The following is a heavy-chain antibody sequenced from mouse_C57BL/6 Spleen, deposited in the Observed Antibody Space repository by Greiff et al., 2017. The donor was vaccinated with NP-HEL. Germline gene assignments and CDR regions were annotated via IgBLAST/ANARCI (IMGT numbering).Heavy chain of an antibody. CDR2: IYPRSGNT. CDR3: ARDGSSRGDY. CDR1: GYTFTSYG. V-gene: IGHV1-81*01. Sequence: VKLLESGAELARPGASVKLSCKASGYTFTSYGISWVKQRTGQGLEWIGEIYPRSGNTYYNEKFKGKATLTADKSSSTAYMELRSLTSEDSAVYFCARDGSSRGDYWGQGTSVTVSS. J-gene: IGHJ4*01. D-gene: IGHD1-1*01.